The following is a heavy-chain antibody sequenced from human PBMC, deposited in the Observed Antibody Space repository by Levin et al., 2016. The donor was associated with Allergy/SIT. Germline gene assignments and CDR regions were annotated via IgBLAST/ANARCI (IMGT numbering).Heavy chain of an antibody. CDR3: ARGKELRGVDY. Sequence: GESLKISCAASGFTFSSYAMHWVRQAPGKGLEWVAVISYDGSNKYYADSVKGRFTISRDNSKNTLYLQMNSLRAEDTAVYYCARGKELRGVDYWGQGTLVTVSS. CDR2: ISYDGSNK. V-gene: IGHV3-30-3*01. CDR1: GFTFSSYA. J-gene: IGHJ4*02. D-gene: IGHD1-7*01.